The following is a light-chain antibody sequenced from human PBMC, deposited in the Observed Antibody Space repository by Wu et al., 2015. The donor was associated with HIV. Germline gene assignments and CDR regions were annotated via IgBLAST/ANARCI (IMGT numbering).Light chain of an antibody. CDR3: QQSFRTPGT. CDR1: QTIMIY. J-gene: IGKJ1*01. Sequence: DIQMTQSPSSLSASVGDRVTITCRSSQTIMIYLNWYQQKPGKAPKLLISGASSLESGVPLRFSGSGSGTDFTLTINSLQPEDFATYYCQQSFRTPGTFGQGTKVEIK. CDR2: GAS. V-gene: IGKV1-39*01.